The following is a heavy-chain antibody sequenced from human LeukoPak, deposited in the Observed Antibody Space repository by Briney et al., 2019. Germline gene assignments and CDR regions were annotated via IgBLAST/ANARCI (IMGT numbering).Heavy chain of an antibody. J-gene: IGHJ6*02. CDR2: INTNTGNP. CDR1: GYTFTSYA. CDR3: ASATSKSEPSYYYGMDV. Sequence: ASVKVSCKASGYTFTSYAMNWVRQAPGQGLEWMGWINTNTGNPTYAQGFTGRFVFPLDTSVSTAYLQISSLKAEDTAVYYCASATSKSEPSYYYGMDVWGQGTTVTVSS. D-gene: IGHD4-11*01. V-gene: IGHV7-4-1*02.